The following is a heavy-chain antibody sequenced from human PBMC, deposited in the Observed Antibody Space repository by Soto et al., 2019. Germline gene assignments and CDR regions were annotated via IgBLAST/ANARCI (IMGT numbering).Heavy chain of an antibody. J-gene: IGHJ4*02. CDR1: GGSISSYY. CDR2: IYYSGST. D-gene: IGHD5-12*01. V-gene: IGHV4-59*01. Sequence: PSETLSLTCTVSGGSISSYYWSWIRQPPGKGLEWIGYIYYSGSTNYNPSLKSRVTISVDTSKNQFSLKLSSVTAADTAVYYCARDQIIMVATPLSAFDYWGQGTLVTVSS. CDR3: ARDQIIMVATPLSAFDY.